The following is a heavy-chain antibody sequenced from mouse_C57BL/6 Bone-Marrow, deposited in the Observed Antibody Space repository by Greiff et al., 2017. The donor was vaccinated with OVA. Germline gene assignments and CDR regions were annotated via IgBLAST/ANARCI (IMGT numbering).Heavy chain of an antibody. V-gene: IGHV1-9*01. Sequence: QVQLQQSGAELMKPGASVKLSCKATGYTFTGYWIEWVKQRPGHGLEWIGEILPGSGSTNYNVKFKGKATFTADTSSNTAYMQLSSLTTEDSAIYVCARRLRRGAIDYGGQGTSVTVSS. CDR2: ILPGSGST. J-gene: IGHJ4*01. CDR3: ARRLRRGAIDY. CDR1: GYTFTGYW.